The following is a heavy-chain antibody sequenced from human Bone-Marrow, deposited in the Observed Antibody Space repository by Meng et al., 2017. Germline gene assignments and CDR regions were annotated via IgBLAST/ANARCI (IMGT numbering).Heavy chain of an antibody. CDR1: GGSTHSGDYY. CDR3: ARATYGSGKDF. J-gene: IGHJ4*02. D-gene: IGHD3-10*01. CDR2: IYYTGST. V-gene: IGHV4-31*03. Sequence: QAPRAGSGPILVKPSQTLSLPCTVSGGSTHSGDYYWSWIRQHPGKGLEWIGFIYYTGSTQYNPSLKSRVTISVDTSKNQFSLKLSSVTAADTAVYYCARATYGSGKDFWGQGTMDTVSS.